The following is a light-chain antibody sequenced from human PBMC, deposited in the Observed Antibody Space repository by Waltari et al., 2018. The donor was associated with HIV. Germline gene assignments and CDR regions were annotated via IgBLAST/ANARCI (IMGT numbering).Light chain of an antibody. CDR1: QDINNW. J-gene: IGKJ2*01. V-gene: IGKV1-12*01. Sequence: DIQMTQSPSSVSASVGDRVTITCRASQDINNWLAWYQQKPGKAPKLLISAASSLETGVPSRFSGSGSGTDFTLTISSLQPEDFATYYCQRADKFPYIFGQGTKLEI. CDR2: AAS. CDR3: QRADKFPYI.